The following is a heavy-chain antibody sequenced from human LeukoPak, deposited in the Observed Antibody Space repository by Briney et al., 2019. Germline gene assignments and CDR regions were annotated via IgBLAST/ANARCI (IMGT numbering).Heavy chain of an antibody. J-gene: IGHJ4*02. V-gene: IGHV3-15*01. CDR2: IKMETEGGAT. CDR3: TTPYS. Sequence: PGGSLRLSCAASGFTFSNAWMSWVRQAPGKGLEWVGRIKMETEGGATDYAAPVEGRFIISRDDSKNTLYLQMNNLKTEDTGTYYCTTPYSWGQGTLVTVSS. CDR1: GFTFSNAW.